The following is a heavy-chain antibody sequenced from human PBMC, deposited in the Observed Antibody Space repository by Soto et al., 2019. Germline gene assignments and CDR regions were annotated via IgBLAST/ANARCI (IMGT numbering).Heavy chain of an antibody. J-gene: IGHJ4*02. CDR2: INSEGTTT. CDR3: GRAPGGTGIVDY. Sequence: EVQLVESGGGLVQPGGSLRLSCTASGFTFSSYWMQWVRQAPGKGLVWVSRINSEGTTTTYADSVKGRFTISRDNAKNTLFLQMNGLRAEDTAVYYCGRAPGGTGIVDYWGLGTLVTVSS. V-gene: IGHV3-74*01. CDR1: GFTFSSYW. D-gene: IGHD7-27*01.